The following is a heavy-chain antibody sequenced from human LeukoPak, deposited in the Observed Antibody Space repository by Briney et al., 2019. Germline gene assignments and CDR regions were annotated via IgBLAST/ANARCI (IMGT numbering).Heavy chain of an antibody. CDR1: GFTFSSYS. J-gene: IGHJ4*02. V-gene: IGHV3-23*01. CDR2: IVASGSTT. CDR3: ASMSGYFEY. D-gene: IGHD5/OR15-5a*01. Sequence: GGSLRLSCEASGFTFSSYSMSLVRQAPGKGLEWVSAIVASGSTTYYADSVKGRFTISRDNSKNTQSLQMNSLRAEDTAVYYCASMSGYFEYWGQGTLVSVSS.